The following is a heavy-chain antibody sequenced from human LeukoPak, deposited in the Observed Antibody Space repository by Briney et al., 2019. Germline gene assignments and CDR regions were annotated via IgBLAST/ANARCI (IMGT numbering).Heavy chain of an antibody. CDR2: INARGDST. Sequence: GGSLRLSCAASGLTFTRYAMTWVRQAPGKGLEWVSTINARGDSTYYADSVKGRFTISRDNSKNTPYVQMNSLRVEDTAVYYCAKDEHYDFWSGSDYWGQGTLVVVSS. CDR1: GLTFTRYA. J-gene: IGHJ4*02. V-gene: IGHV3-23*01. D-gene: IGHD3-3*01. CDR3: AKDEHYDFWSGSDY.